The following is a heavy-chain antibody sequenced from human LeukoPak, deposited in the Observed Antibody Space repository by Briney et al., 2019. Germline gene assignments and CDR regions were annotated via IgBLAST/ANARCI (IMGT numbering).Heavy chain of an antibody. CDR3: ATPGQWPVYFYY. CDR2: VSGSDTTT. J-gene: IGHJ4*02. CDR1: GFTFGHYA. V-gene: IGHV3-23*01. D-gene: IGHD6-19*01. Sequence: PGGSLRLFCEPSGFTFGHYAMSWPRRAPGKALEWFSVVSGSDTTTYYAGSAKARFTIFRKNPNIRLFLQMNSMRAHYTAVHYCATPGQWPVYFYYWGPGSLVTVSS.